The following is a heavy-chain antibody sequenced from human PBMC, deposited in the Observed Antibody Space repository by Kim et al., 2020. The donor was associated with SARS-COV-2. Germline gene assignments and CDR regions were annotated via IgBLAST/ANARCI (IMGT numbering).Heavy chain of an antibody. V-gene: IGHV3-48*02. CDR2: ISSSSTI. D-gene: IGHD6-19*01. CDR1: GFTFSTYS. CDR3: AREGASSGPDY. J-gene: IGHJ4*02. Sequence: GGSLRLSCAASGFTFSTYSMNWVRQAPGKGLEWVSYISSSSTIYYADSVKGRFTISRDNAKNSLYLQMNSLRDEDTAVYYCAREGASSGPDYWGQGTLVT.